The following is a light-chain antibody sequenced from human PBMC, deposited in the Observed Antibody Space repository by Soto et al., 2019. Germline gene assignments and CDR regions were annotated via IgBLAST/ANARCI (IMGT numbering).Light chain of an antibody. CDR1: SSDVGDYNY. V-gene: IGLV2-14*01. Sequence: QSALTQPASVSGSPGQSITISCTGSSSDVGDYNYVSWYQQHPGKAPKLMIYEVNNRPSGVSDRFSGSKSGNTASLTISGLQAEDEADYYCSSYTSSNTYVSGTGTKLTVL. CDR3: SSYTSSNTYV. J-gene: IGLJ1*01. CDR2: EVN.